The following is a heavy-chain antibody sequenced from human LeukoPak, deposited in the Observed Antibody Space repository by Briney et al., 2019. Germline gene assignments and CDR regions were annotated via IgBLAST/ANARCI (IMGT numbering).Heavy chain of an antibody. CDR2: IHSGGGT. J-gene: IGHJ4*02. V-gene: IGHV3-53*01. CDR1: GFTVSSKY. CDR3: ARGGNSSTWYEFGY. D-gene: IGHD6-13*01. Sequence: PGGSLRLSCAASGFTVSSKYMSWVRQAPGKGLEWVSVIHSGGGTNYADSVKGRFTISRDNSKNTLYLQMNSLRGEDTAVYYCARGGNSSTWYEFGYGGQGTLVTVSS.